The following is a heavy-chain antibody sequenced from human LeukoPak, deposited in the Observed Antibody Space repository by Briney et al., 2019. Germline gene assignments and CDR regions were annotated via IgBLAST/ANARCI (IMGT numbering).Heavy chain of an antibody. V-gene: IGHV3-21*04. CDR2: ISSSSSYI. CDR1: GFTFSSYS. J-gene: IGHJ4*02. Sequence: GGSLRLSCAASGFTFSSYSMNWVRQAPGKGLEWVSSISSSSSYIYYADSVKGRFTISRDNSKNTLFLQMNSLRAEDTATYYCATVNTLDFWGQGTLVTVSS. CDR3: ATVNTLDF.